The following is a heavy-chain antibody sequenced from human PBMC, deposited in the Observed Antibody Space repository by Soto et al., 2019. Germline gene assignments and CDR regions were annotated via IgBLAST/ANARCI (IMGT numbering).Heavy chain of an antibody. J-gene: IGHJ3*01. Sequence: QVQLMQSGAEVKQPGASVKVSCKASGYTFTNYYMHWVRQVPGQRLEWMGIINPSGGGPAHAQNFRGRLTTTSDTSTTTIYMEPNSLRSEETAVYFCARSDMAGDGALEVWGQGTMVTVSS. D-gene: IGHD1-26*01. V-gene: IGHV1-46*03. CDR1: GYTFTNYY. CDR2: INPSGGGP. CDR3: ARSDMAGDGALEV.